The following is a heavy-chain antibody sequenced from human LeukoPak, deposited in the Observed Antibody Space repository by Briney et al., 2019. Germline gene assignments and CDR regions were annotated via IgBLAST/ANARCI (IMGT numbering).Heavy chain of an antibody. CDR1: GFTFSSYA. D-gene: IGHD3-22*01. CDR3: AKGVYYYDSSAYYYTYYFDY. V-gene: IGHV3-23*01. CDR2: ISGSGGST. Sequence: GGSLRLSCAASGFTFSSYAMIWVRQAPGKGLEWVSAISGSGGSTYYADSVKGRFTISRDNSKNTLYLQMNSLRAEDTAVYYCAKGVYYYDSSAYYYTYYFDYWGQGTLVTVSS. J-gene: IGHJ4*02.